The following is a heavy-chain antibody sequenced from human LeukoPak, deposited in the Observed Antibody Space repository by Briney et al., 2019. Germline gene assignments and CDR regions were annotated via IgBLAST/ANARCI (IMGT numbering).Heavy chain of an antibody. V-gene: IGHV4-34*01. CDR3: ARSFYNTGGWFDP. CDR2: INHSGST. D-gene: IGHD5-24*01. J-gene: IGHJ5*02. CDR1: GGSFSGYY. Sequence: SETLSLTCAVYGGSFSGYYWSWIRQPPGKGLEWIGEINHSGSTNYNPSLKSRATISVDTSKNQFSLKLSSVTDADTAMYYCARSFYNTGGWFDPWGQGTLVTVSS.